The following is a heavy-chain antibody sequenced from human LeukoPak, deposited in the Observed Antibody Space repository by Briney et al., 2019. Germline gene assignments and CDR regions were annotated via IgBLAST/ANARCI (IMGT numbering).Heavy chain of an antibody. D-gene: IGHD3-10*01. CDR1: GGSFSGYY. Sequence: SETLSLTCAVYGGSFSGYYWSWIRQPPGKGLEWIGEINHSGSTNYNPSPKSRVTISVDTSKNQFSLKLSSVTAADTAVYYCARESGSDGSGSSYFDYWGQGTLVTVSS. CDR2: INHSGST. CDR3: ARESGSDGSGSSYFDY. J-gene: IGHJ4*02. V-gene: IGHV4-34*01.